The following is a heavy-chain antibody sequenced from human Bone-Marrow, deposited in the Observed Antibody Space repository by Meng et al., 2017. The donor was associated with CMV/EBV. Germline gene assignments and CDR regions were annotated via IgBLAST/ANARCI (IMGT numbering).Heavy chain of an antibody. J-gene: IGHJ6*02. CDR3: ARGGGIAARPSTVYYGMDV. CDR2: IIPIFGTA. CDR1: GGTFSSYA. V-gene: IGHV1-69*05. Sequence: SVKVSCKASGGTFSSYAISWVRQAPGQGLEWMGGIIPIFGTANYAQKFQGRVTITTDESTSTAYMELSSRRSEDTAVYYCARGGGIAARPSTVYYGMDVWGQGTTVTVSS. D-gene: IGHD6-6*01.